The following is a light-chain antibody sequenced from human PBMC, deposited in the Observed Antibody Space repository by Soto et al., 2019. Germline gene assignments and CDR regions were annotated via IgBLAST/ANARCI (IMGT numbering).Light chain of an antibody. V-gene: IGKV3-11*01. CDR2: DTS. CDR3: QQRGSWPPT. J-gene: IGKJ5*01. Sequence: EVVLTQSPATLSLSPGASATLSCSADQSVSGFLGWYQQKLGRAPRLLIHDTSNRATGVPARFSVIVSGTAGTITLRSLETEDGRVYDGQQRGSWPPTFGQGTRLEIK. CDR1: QSVSGF.